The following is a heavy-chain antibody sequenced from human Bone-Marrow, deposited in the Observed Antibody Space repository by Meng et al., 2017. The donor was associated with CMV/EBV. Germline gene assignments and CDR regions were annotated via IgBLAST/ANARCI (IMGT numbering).Heavy chain of an antibody. D-gene: IGHD3-3*01. CDR1: GYTFTSYG. J-gene: IGHJ6*02. CDR3: ARDFDFWSGYPDYYGMDV. CDR2: ISAYNGNT. V-gene: IGHV1-18*01. Sequence: ASVKVSCKASGYTFTSYGISWVRQAPGQGLEWMGWISAYNGNTNYAQKLQGRVTMTTDTSTSTAYMELRSLRSDDTAVYYCARDFDFWSGYPDYYGMDVRGQGTTVTVSS.